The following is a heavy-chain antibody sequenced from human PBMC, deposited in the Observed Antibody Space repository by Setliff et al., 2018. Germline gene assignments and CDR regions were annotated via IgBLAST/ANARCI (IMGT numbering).Heavy chain of an antibody. CDR2: ISPHTGNT. CDR1: GYNFPGYY. V-gene: IGHV1-2*02. D-gene: IGHD1-20*01. Sequence: GASVKVSCKASGYNFPGYYLHWVRRAPGQGLEWMGWISPHTGNTQYAQNLQGRVTMTRDTSITTAYMELSSLRSNDTAFYYCARRAFIETITGYCFDLWGQGTQVTVSS. J-gene: IGHJ4*02. CDR3: ARRAFIETITGYCFDL.